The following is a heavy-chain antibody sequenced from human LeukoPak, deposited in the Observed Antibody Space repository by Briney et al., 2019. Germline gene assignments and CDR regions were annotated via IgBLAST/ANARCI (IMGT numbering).Heavy chain of an antibody. V-gene: IGHV4-61*05. CDR2: IYYSGST. D-gene: IGHD1-1*01. Sequence: SETLSLTCTVSGGSISSSSYYWGWIRQPPGKGLEWIGYIYYSGSTNYNPSLKSRVTISVDTSKNQFSLKLSSVTAADTAVYSCARGGYRETAYWGQGTLVTVSS. CDR3: ARGGYRETAY. J-gene: IGHJ4*02. CDR1: GGSISSSSYY.